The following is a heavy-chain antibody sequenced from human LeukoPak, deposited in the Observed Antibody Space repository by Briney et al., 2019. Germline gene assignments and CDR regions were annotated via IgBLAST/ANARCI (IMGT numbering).Heavy chain of an antibody. CDR3: ARRLEYSGSKGVFDY. D-gene: IGHD1-26*01. CDR1: GFTVSSNY. J-gene: IGHJ4*02. V-gene: IGHV3-66*01. Sequence: GGSLRLSCAVSGFTVSSNYMTWVLQAPRKGLEWDSIIYSGGSTSYADSVKGRFTISRDSSKNTLYLQMNSLRAEDTALYYCARRLEYSGSKGVFDYWGQGTVVTVSS. CDR2: IYSGGST.